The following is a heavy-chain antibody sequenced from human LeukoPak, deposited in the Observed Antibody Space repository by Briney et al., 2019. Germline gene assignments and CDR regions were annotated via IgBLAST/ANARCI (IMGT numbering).Heavy chain of an antibody. CDR3: AVVSAAINS. D-gene: IGHD2-2*02. CDR1: GYTITGYY. V-gene: IGHV1-2*02. J-gene: IGHJ4*02. Sequence: GASVKVSCKASGYTITGYYMHWVRQALGQGLEWMGWINPNSGGTNYAQKFQGRVTMTRDTSINTAYMELSRLRSDDTAVFFCAVVSAAINSWGQGTLVTVSS. CDR2: INPNSGGT.